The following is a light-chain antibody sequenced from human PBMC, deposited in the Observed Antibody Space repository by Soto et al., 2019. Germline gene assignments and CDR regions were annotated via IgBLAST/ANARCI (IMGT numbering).Light chain of an antibody. J-gene: IGKJ4*01. CDR2: GAS. CDR3: QQYNYWPPLT. V-gene: IGKV3-15*01. CDR1: QSVGRN. Sequence: EIVMTQSPATLSVSPGEGAALSCSASQSVGRNLAWYQQKPGQAPRLLISGASTRATDIPARFSGSGSGTEFTLTISSLQSEDFAVYFCQQYNYWPPLTFGGGTKVAIK.